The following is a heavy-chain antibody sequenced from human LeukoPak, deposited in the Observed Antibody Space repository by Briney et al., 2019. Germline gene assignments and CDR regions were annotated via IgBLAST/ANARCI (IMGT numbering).Heavy chain of an antibody. CDR3: TRVPHLDWLLSPDY. CDR2: IYYSGTT. J-gene: IGHJ4*02. V-gene: IGHV4-61*01. CDR1: GGFVSSGSYY. D-gene: IGHD3-9*01. Sequence: PSETLSLTCTVSGGFVSSGSYYWSWIRQPPGKGLEWVGYIYYSGTTNYNPSLKSRVTISVDRSKNQFSLKLSSVTAADTAVYYCTRVPHLDWLLSPDYWGQGTLVIVSS.